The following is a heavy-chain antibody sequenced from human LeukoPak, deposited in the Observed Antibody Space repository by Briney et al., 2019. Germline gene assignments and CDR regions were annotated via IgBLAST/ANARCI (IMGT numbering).Heavy chain of an antibody. CDR2: ISSSSSYI. Sequence: PGGSLRLSCAASGFTFSSYNMNWVRHAPGKGLEWVSSISSSSSYIYYADSVKGRVTISRDNAKNSLYLQMNSLRAEDTAVYYCAREAMGATRSARPDYWGQGTLVTVSS. CDR1: GFTFSSYN. D-gene: IGHD1-26*01. J-gene: IGHJ4*02. V-gene: IGHV3-21*01. CDR3: AREAMGATRSARPDY.